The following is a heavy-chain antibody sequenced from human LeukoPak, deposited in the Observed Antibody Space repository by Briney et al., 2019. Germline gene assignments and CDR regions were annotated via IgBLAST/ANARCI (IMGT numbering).Heavy chain of an antibody. V-gene: IGHV3-48*01. J-gene: IGHJ4*02. CDR1: GFPFSSYS. CDR2: ISSSSSTI. D-gene: IGHD2-21*01. Sequence: PGGSLRLSCAASGFPFSSYSMNWVRQAPGKGLEWVSYISSSSSTIYYADSVKGRFTISRDNAKNSLYLQMNSLRAEDTAVYYCARASGCGGDCYAFDYWGQGTLVTVSS. CDR3: ARASGCGGDCYAFDY.